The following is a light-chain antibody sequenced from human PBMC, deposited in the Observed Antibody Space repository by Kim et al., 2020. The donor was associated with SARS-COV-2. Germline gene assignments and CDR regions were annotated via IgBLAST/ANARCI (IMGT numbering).Light chain of an antibody. J-gene: IGLJ2*01. CDR1: SLRSYY. CDR3: NSRDSSGNHLV. CDR2: GKN. V-gene: IGLV3-19*01. Sequence: GQTVRITCQGDSLRSYYASWYQQKPGQAPVLVIYGKNNRPSGIPDRFSGSSSGNTASLTIPGAQAEDEADYYCNSRDSSGNHLVFGGGTQLTVL.